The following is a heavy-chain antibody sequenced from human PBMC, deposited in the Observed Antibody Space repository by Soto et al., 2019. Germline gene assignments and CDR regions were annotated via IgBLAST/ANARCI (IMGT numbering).Heavy chain of an antibody. V-gene: IGHV4-4*09. J-gene: IGHJ4*02. CDR1: GGSMNGYY. CDR3: ARSVATPGTNIDF. D-gene: IGHD6-13*01. CDR2: IYFSGST. Sequence: SETLSLSCSVSGGSMNGYYWSWIRQTPGQGLEWLGFIYFSGSTRYNPSLMSRLTISLDKSKRQFSMSLSSVTAADTAVYYCARSVATPGTNIDFWGQGTLVTVSS.